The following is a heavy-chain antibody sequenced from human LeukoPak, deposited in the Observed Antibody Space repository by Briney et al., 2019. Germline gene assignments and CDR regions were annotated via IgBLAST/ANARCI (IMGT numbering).Heavy chain of an antibody. V-gene: IGHV5-51*01. D-gene: IGHD2-2*01. CDR3: ARLGCSSTSCYVGYYFDY. Sequence: GESLKISCNGSGYSFTSFWIGWVRQMPGKGLEWMGIIYPGDSDTRYSPSFQGQVTISADKSISTAYLQWSSLKASDTAMYYCARLGCSSTSCYVGYYFDYWGQGTLVTVSS. CDR2: IYPGDSDT. CDR1: GYSFTSFW. J-gene: IGHJ4*02.